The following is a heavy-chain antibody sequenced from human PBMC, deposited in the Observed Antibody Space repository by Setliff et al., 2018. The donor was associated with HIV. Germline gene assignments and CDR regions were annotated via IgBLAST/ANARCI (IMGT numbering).Heavy chain of an antibody. V-gene: IGHV4-34*01. Sequence: SETLSLTCAVYGGSFSGYFWSWIRQSPGKGLEWIGEFRHSGNTNINPSLKSRVTISGDTTKNQISLKLTSVTAADTAVYYCARVPSAGVRGRPDLYHWFDPWGQGTLVTVSS. CDR1: GGSFSGYF. D-gene: IGHD3-3*01. CDR2: FRHSGNT. CDR3: ARVPSAGVRGRPDLYHWFDP. J-gene: IGHJ5*02.